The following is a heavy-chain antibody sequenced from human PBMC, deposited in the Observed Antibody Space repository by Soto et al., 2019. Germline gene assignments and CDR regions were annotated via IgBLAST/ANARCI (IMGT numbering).Heavy chain of an antibody. Sequence: SETLSLTCTVSGGSVSGGSYFWSWVRQPPGKGLEWIGYFYYSGSTKYNPSLKSRVTILEDTSKNQFSLKLNSVTAADTAVYYCAGGPPFGRWGQGTLVTVSS. D-gene: IGHD3-3*01. CDR1: GGSVSGGSYF. J-gene: IGHJ4*02. CDR3: AGGPPFGR. V-gene: IGHV4-61*01. CDR2: FYYSGST.